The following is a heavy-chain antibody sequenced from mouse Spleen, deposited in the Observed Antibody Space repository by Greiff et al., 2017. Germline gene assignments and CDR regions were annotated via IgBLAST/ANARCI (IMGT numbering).Heavy chain of an antibody. J-gene: IGHJ3*01. V-gene: IGHV6-3*01. CDR2: IRLKSDNYAT. CDR1: GFTFSNYW. CDR3: TGQGGDAWFAY. D-gene: IGHD3-3*01. Sequence: EVQLVESGGGLVQPGGSMKLSCVASGFTFSNYWMNWVRQSPEKGLEWVAQIRLKSDNYATHYAESVKGRFTISRDDSKSSVYLQMNNLRAEDTGIYYCTGQGGDAWFAYWGQGTLVTVSA.